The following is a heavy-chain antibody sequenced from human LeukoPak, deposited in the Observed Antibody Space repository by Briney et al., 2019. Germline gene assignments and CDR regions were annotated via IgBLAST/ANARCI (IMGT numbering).Heavy chain of an antibody. Sequence: GGSLRLSCAASGFTVSSNYMSWVRQAPGEGLEWVSVIYSGGSTYYADSVKGRFTISRDNSKNTLYLQMNSLRAEDTAVYYCARDMSSGWSRGAFDIWGQGTMVTVSS. J-gene: IGHJ3*02. D-gene: IGHD6-19*01. V-gene: IGHV3-53*01. CDR3: ARDMSSGWSRGAFDI. CDR1: GFTVSSNY. CDR2: IYSGGST.